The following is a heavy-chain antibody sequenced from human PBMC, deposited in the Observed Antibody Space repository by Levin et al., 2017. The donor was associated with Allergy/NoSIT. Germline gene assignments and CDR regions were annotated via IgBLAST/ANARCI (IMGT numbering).Heavy chain of an antibody. D-gene: IGHD2-8*01. CDR2: IYYSGST. CDR1: GGSISSYY. CDR3: ARDLMNNYFGMDV. V-gene: IGHV4-59*01. J-gene: IGHJ6*02. Sequence: TPSETLSLTCTVSGGSISSYYWSWIRQPPGKGLEWIGYIYYSGSTNYNPSLKSRVTISVDTSKNQVSLKLSSVTAADTAVYYCARDLMNNYFGMDVWGQGTTVTVSS.